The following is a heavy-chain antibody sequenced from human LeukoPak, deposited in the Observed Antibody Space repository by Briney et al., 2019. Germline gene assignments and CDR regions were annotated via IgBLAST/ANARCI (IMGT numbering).Heavy chain of an antibody. CDR2: IYTSGST. CDR3: ARHLKSFDY. Sequence: SETLSLTCTVSGGSISNYYWTWIRQPAGEGLEWIGHIYTSGSTDFNPSLNSRVTMSVDTSKNQFSLKLSSVTAADTGVYYCARHLKSFDYWGQGTLVTVSS. J-gene: IGHJ4*02. V-gene: IGHV4-4*07. CDR1: GGSISNYY.